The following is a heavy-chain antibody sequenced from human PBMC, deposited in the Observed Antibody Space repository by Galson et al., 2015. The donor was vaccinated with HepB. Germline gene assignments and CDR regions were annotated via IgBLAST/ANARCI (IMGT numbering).Heavy chain of an antibody. CDR2: ISFDGNKK. Sequence: SLRLCCAASGFTFSDFGLSWVRQAPGRGLEWVAVISFDGNKKSYGDSVQCRFSISRDNSKSTLYLQRNSRSIEDTAMHYCAKDIATYYDYVWGSSRLKALDTWGQGTMVTVSS. CDR1: GFTFSDFG. V-gene: IGHV3-30*18. J-gene: IGHJ3*02. CDR3: AKDIATYYDYVWGSSRLKALDT. D-gene: IGHD3-16*02.